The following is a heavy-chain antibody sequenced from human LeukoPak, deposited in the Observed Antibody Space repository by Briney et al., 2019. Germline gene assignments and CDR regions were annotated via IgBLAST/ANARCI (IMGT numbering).Heavy chain of an antibody. CDR3: ARDDRYYDSSGYPHRAFDI. CDR2: IYTSGST. J-gene: IGHJ3*02. D-gene: IGHD3-22*01. CDR1: GGSISSYY. Sequence: PSETLSLTCTVSGGSISSYYWSWIRQPAGKGLEWIGRIYTSGSTNYNPSLKSRVTMSVDTSKNQFSLKLSSVTAADTAVYYCARDDRYYDSSGYPHRAFDIWGQGTMVTVSS. V-gene: IGHV4-4*07.